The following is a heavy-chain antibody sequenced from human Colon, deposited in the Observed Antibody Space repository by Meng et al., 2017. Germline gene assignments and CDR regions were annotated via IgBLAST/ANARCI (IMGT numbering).Heavy chain of an antibody. V-gene: IGHV4-31*11. Sequence: QVQLQESGPGLVKPLQTLSLTCVVSGGSISGDGYYWSWIRQHPGKGLEWIGYVHDSGDTYYKSSLKSRITISIDTSENQFSLKLKSVTAADTAVYYCARDPSNRGAFFDPWGQGTLVTVSS. CDR1: GGSISGDGYY. D-gene: IGHD3-10*01. J-gene: IGHJ5*02. CDR3: ARDPSNRGAFFDP. CDR2: VHDSGDT.